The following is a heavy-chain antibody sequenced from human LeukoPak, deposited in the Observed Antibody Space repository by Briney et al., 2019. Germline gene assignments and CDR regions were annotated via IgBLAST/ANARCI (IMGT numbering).Heavy chain of an antibody. D-gene: IGHD2-2*01. Sequence: SQTLSLTCTVFGGSISSGDHYWSWIRQPPGRGLEWIGYIYYSGSTYYNPSLKSRATISIDTPKSQFSLKLNSVTAADTAVYFCASTDCSNTNCFGANWFDPWGQGTLVTVSS. CDR1: GGSISSGDHY. CDR3: ASTDCSNTNCFGANWFDP. J-gene: IGHJ5*02. CDR2: IYYSGST. V-gene: IGHV4-30-4*08.